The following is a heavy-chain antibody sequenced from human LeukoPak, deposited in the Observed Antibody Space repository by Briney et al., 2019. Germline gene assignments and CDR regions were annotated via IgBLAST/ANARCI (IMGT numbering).Heavy chain of an antibody. J-gene: IGHJ4*02. V-gene: IGHV3-23*01. D-gene: IGHD3-10*01. Sequence: PGGSLRLSCAASGFTLSSYAMSWVRQAPGKGLEWVSATSSSDAGTYYAASVRGRFTVSRDNSKNTLYLQMNSLRAEDTALYYCARDDYGSGSWNDYWGQGTLVTVSS. CDR1: GFTLSSYA. CDR2: TSSSDAGT. CDR3: ARDDYGSGSWNDY.